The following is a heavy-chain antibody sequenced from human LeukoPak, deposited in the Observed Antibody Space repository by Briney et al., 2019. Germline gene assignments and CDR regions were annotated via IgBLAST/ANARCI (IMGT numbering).Heavy chain of an antibody. D-gene: IGHD3-9*01. CDR3: ARRVLTGETLDC. CDR2: IYYSGST. Sequence: SETLSLTCTVSGGSISSYYWSWIRQPPGKGLEWIASIYYSGSTYYNPSLKSRVTISVDTSKNQFSLRLSSVTAADTAVYYCARRVLTGETLDCWGQGTLVTVSS. CDR1: GGSISSYY. V-gene: IGHV4-59*05. J-gene: IGHJ4*02.